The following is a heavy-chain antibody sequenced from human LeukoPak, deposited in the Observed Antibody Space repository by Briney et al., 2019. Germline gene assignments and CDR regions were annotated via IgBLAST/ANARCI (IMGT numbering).Heavy chain of an antibody. CDR1: GGPISSSIHY. V-gene: IGHV4-39*01. Sequence: SETLSLTCTASGGPISSSIHYWGWLRQPPGKGPEWIATIHYTGTTFYHPSLKSRVTIFVDTSKNQFFLKLGSVIAADTAVYYCARQTTGSYQWTFDYWGQGALVTVSS. J-gene: IGHJ4*02. CDR2: IHYTGTT. CDR3: ARQTTGSYQWTFDY. D-gene: IGHD1-26*01.